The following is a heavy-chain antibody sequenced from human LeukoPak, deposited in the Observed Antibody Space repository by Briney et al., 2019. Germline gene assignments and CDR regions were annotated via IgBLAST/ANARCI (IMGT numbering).Heavy chain of an antibody. J-gene: IGHJ4*02. CDR1: GYTFTGYY. CDR2: IIPNSGGT. Sequence: ASVKVSCKASGYTFTGYYMHWVRQAPGQGLEWMGWIIPNSGGTSYAQKFQGRVTMTRDTSITTAYMELSSLRSEDTAVYYCATIRKPQNTFDYWGQGTLVTVSS. D-gene: IGHD1/OR15-1a*01. CDR3: ATIRKPQNTFDY. V-gene: IGHV1-2*02.